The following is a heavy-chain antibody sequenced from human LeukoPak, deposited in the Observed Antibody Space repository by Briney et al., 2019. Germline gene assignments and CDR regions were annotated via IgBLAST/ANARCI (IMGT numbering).Heavy chain of an antibody. CDR3: AKGRLDGMGLLDY. J-gene: IGHJ4*02. Sequence: GGSLRLSCAASGFTFSSCAMNWVRQAPGKGLEWVSVITGSGGSTCYADSVKGRFTISRDNSKNTLSLQMNSLRAEDTAVYYCAKGRLDGMGLLDYWGQGTLVTVFS. CDR1: GFTFSSCA. V-gene: IGHV3-23*01. CDR2: ITGSGGST. D-gene: IGHD5-24*01.